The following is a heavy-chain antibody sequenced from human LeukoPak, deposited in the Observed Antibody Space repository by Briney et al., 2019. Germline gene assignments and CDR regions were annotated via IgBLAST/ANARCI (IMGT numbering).Heavy chain of an antibody. D-gene: IGHD6-19*01. V-gene: IGHV3-23*01. CDR3: AKGKAAGLLDWFDP. J-gene: IGHJ5*02. Sequence: GGSLRLSCTPSGFTFSSHAMSWVRQAPGKGLEWVSSIVASYAGTYYVDSVKGRFVVSRDNSKNTLYLQMNRLRVEDAAMYFCAKGKAAGLLDWFDPWGLGTLVTVSS. CDR1: GFTFSSHA. CDR2: IVASYAGT.